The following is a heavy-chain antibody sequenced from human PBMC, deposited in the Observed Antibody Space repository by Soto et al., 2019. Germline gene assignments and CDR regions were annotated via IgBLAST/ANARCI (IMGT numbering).Heavy chain of an antibody. J-gene: IGHJ3*02. V-gene: IGHV3-30-3*01. Sequence: LRLSCAASGFTFSSYAMHWVRQAPGKGLEWVAVISYDGSNKYYADSVKGRFTISRGNSKNTLYLQMNSLRAEDTAVYYCARVSGGYDSAFDIWGQGTMVTVSS. D-gene: IGHD5-12*01. CDR2: ISYDGSNK. CDR1: GFTFSSYA. CDR3: ARVSGGYDSAFDI.